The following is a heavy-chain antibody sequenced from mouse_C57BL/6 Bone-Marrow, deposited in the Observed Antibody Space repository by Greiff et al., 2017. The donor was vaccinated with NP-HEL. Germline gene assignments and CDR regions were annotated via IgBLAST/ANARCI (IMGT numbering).Heavy chain of an antibody. V-gene: IGHV3-6*01. J-gene: IGHJ2*01. Sequence: EVQLQQSGPGLVKPSQSLSLTCSVTGYSITSGYYWNWIRQFPGNKLEWMGYISYDGSNNYNPSLKNRISITRDTSKNQFFLKLNSVTTEDTATYYCARDLGYWGQGTTLTVSS. D-gene: IGHD3-1*01. CDR2: ISYDGSN. CDR1: GYSITSGYY. CDR3: ARDLGY.